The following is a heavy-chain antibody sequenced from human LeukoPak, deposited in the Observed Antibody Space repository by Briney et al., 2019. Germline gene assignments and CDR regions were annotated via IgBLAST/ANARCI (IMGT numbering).Heavy chain of an antibody. Sequence: PGGSLRLSCAASGFTFSSYSMNWVRQAPGKGLEWVSSISSSSSYIYYADSVKGRFTISRDNAKNSLYLQMNSLRAEDTAMYYCARDGIGYYDILGYYYYMDVWGKGTTVTVSS. J-gene: IGHJ6*03. CDR2: ISSSSSYI. D-gene: IGHD3-9*01. CDR1: GFTFSSYS. V-gene: IGHV3-21*01. CDR3: ARDGIGYYDILGYYYYMDV.